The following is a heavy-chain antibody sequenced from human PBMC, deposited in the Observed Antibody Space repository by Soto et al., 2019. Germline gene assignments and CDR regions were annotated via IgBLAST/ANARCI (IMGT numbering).Heavy chain of an antibody. CDR2: ISGSGGST. V-gene: IGHV3-23*01. CDR3: AKSDYDSTPGWFDP. Sequence: LRLSCSASGFTFSSYAMSWVRQAPGKGLEWVSAISGSGGSTYYADSVKGRFTISRDNSKNTLYLQMSSLRAEDTAVYYCAKSDYDSTPGWFDPWGQGTLVTVSS. J-gene: IGHJ5*02. CDR1: GFTFSSYA. D-gene: IGHD3-22*01.